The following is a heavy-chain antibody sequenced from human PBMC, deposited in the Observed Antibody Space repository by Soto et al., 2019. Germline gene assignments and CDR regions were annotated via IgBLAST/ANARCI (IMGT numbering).Heavy chain of an antibody. CDR2: IDPSDSYT. Sequence: SGESLKISCKGSGYSFTSYWISWVRQMPGKGLEWMGRIDPSDSYTNYSPSFQGHVTISADKSISTAYLQWSSLKASDTAMYYCARLRSQMATKYYYYYYGMDAWGQGTTVTVSS. CDR1: GYSFTSYW. V-gene: IGHV5-10-1*01. CDR3: ARLRSQMATKYYYYYYGMDA. D-gene: IGHD5-12*01. J-gene: IGHJ6*02.